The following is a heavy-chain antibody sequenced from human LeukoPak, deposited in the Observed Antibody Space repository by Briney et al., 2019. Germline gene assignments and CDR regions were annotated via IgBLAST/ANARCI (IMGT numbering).Heavy chain of an antibody. Sequence: SETLSLTCAVSDSSITPGYYWGWIRQPPGKGLEWIGNIYHGGSTYYNPSLKSRVTISIDTSNNQFSLNLSSMTAADTAVYYCARDPVYCTAGGCSPISLDYWGQGTLVTVSS. V-gene: IGHV4-38-2*02. J-gene: IGHJ4*02. CDR1: DSSITPGYY. CDR2: IYHGGST. D-gene: IGHD2-15*01. CDR3: ARDPVYCTAGGCSPISLDY.